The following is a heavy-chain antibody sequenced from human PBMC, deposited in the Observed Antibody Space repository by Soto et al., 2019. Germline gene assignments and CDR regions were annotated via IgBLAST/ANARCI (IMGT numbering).Heavy chain of an antibody. CDR1: GFTFSSYW. J-gene: IGHJ6*03. V-gene: IGHV3-7*01. D-gene: IGHD2-2*01. CDR3: AQMVSSSSRKYYYYYMDV. Sequence: GGSLRLSCAASGFTFSSYWMSWVRQAPGKGLEWVANIKQDGSEKYYVDSVKGRFTISRDNAKNSLYLQMNSLRAEDTAVYYCAQMVSSSSRKYYYYYMDVWGKGTTVTVSS. CDR2: IKQDGSEK.